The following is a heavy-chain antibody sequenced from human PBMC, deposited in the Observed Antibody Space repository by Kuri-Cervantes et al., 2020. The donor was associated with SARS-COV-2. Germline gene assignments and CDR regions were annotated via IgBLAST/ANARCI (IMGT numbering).Heavy chain of an antibody. J-gene: IGHJ3*02. Sequence: SQTLSLTCAVSGGSISSGGYSWSWIRQPPGKGLEWIGYIYHSGSTYYNPSLKSRVTISVDRSKNQFSLKRSSVTAADTAVYYCARSQRWSEAFDIWGQGTMVTVSS. CDR2: IYHSGST. V-gene: IGHV4-30-2*01. D-gene: IGHD2-15*01. CDR1: GGSISSGGYS. CDR3: ARSQRWSEAFDI.